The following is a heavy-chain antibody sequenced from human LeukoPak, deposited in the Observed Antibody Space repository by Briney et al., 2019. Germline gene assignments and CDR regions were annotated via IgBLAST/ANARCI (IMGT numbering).Heavy chain of an antibody. V-gene: IGHV1-69*01. J-gene: IGHJ4*02. CDR2: IIPIFGTA. D-gene: IGHD3-22*01. Sequence: ASVKVSCKASGGTFSSYAISWVRQAPGQGLEWMGGIIPIFGTANYAQKFQGRVTITADESTSTAYMELSSLRSEDTAVYYCARVTYDYDRSGYYYQHYFDYWGQGTLVTVSS. CDR3: ARVTYDYDRSGYYYQHYFDY. CDR1: GGTFSSYA.